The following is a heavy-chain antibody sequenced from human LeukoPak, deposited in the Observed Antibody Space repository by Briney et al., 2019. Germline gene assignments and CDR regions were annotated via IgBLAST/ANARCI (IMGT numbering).Heavy chain of an antibody. CDR3: ARYYYDSSGYYELRDY. D-gene: IGHD3-22*01. J-gene: IGHJ4*02. CDR1: GYTFTAYY. Sequence: GASVTVSCKASGYTFTAYYMHWVRQAPGQGLEWMGWINPNSGGTNYAQKFQGRVTMTRDTSISTAYMELSRLRSDDTAVYYCARYYYDSSGYYELRDYWGQGTLVTVSS. V-gene: IGHV1-2*02. CDR2: INPNSGGT.